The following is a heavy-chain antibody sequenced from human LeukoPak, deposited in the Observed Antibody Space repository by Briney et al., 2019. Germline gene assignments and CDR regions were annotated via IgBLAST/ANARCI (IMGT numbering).Heavy chain of an antibody. D-gene: IGHD2-2*01. J-gene: IGHJ5*02. CDR1: GYSISGSNY. Sequence: SETLSLTCTVSGYSISGSNYWAWIRQVPGKGLEWIDSIYHTGSTYHNPSLKSRVSISLYTSKNQVFLKLSSVTAADTAVYYCARDIVVAPAAMPRLDPWGQGVLVTVSS. CDR2: IYHTGST. V-gene: IGHV4-38-2*02. CDR3: ARDIVVAPAAMPRLDP.